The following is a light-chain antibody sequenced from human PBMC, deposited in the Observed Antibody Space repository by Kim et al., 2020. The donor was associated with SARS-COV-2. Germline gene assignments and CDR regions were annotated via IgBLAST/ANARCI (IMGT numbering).Light chain of an antibody. CDR2: AAS. V-gene: IGKV1-39*01. CDR1: QNINNY. J-gene: IGKJ2*01. Sequence: DIQMTQSPSSLSASVGDRVTITCRTSQNINNYLNWYQQRPGKAPKLLIYAASNLQSGVPSTFSGSGSGTDFTLTISSLQPEDFATYYCQQTYNSPFTFGQGTKLEI. CDR3: QQTYNSPFT.